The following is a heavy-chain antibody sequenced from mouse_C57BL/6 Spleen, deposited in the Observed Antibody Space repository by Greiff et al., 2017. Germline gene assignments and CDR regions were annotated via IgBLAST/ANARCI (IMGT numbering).Heavy chain of an antibody. J-gene: IGHJ3*01. CDR3: ARERITTVVATRAWFAY. V-gene: IGHV1-53*01. CDR1: GYTFTSYW. D-gene: IGHD1-1*01. CDR2: INPSNGGT. Sequence: QVQLQQPGTELVKPGASVKLSCKASGYTFTSYWMHWVKQRPGQGLEWIGNINPSNGGTNYNEKFKSKATLTVDKSSSTAYMQLSSLTSDDSAVYYCARERITTVVATRAWFAYWGQGTLVTVSA.